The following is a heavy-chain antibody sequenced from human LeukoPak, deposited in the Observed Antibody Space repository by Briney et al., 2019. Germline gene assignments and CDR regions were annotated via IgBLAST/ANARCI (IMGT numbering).Heavy chain of an antibody. D-gene: IGHD3-10*01. V-gene: IGHV4-38-2*02. CDR2: IYHSGST. CDR3: ARRIGSGSSPHY. Sequence: SETLSLTCTVSGYSISSGYYWGWIRQPPGKGLEWIGSIYHSGSTYYNPSLKSRVTISIDTSKNQLSLKLTSVTAADTAVYYCARRIGSGSSPHYWGQGTLVTVSS. CDR1: GYSISSGYY. J-gene: IGHJ4*02.